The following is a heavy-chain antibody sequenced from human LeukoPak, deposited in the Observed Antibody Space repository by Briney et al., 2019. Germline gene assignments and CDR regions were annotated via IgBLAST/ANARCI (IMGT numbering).Heavy chain of an antibody. D-gene: IGHD1-14*01. CDR1: GGSISSGGYY. CDR3: ARENRGQRAFDY. Sequence: PSETLSLTCTVSGGSISSGGYYWSWIRQHPGKGLEWIGCIYYSGSTYYNPSLKSRVTISVDTSKNQFSLKLSSVTAADTAVYYCARENRGQRAFDYWGQGTLVTVSS. V-gene: IGHV4-31*03. CDR2: IYYSGST. J-gene: IGHJ4*02.